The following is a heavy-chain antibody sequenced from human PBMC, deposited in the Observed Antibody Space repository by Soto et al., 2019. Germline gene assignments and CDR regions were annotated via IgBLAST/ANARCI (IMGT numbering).Heavy chain of an antibody. Sequence: PGGSLRLSCAASGFTFSSYAMSWVRQAPGKGLEWVSAISGSGGSTYYADSVKGRFTISRDNSKNTLYLQMNSLRAEDTAVYYCANHVMVRGEVSLYYYGMDVWGQGTTVTVSS. D-gene: IGHD3-10*01. J-gene: IGHJ6*02. CDR2: ISGSGGST. CDR3: ANHVMVRGEVSLYYYGMDV. V-gene: IGHV3-23*01. CDR1: GFTFSSYA.